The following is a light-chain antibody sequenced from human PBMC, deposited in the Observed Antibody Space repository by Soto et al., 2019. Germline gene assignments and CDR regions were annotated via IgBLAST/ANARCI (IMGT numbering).Light chain of an antibody. CDR3: AAWDDGLNGPV. CDR1: SSNIGGNS. V-gene: IGLV1-44*01. CDR2: GTT. Sequence: QSVLTQPPSASGTPGQRVTISCSGSSSNIGGNSVNWYHHLPGAAPKLLIYGTTQRPSGVPDRFSGSKSGTSASLAISGLQSEDEADYYWAAWDDGLNGPVFGGGTKVTVL. J-gene: IGLJ2*01.